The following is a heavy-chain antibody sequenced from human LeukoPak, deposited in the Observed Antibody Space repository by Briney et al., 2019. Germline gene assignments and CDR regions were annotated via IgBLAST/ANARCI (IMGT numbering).Heavy chain of an antibody. CDR3: AREDVVLVDAVRYYYYGMDV. Sequence: ASVKVSCKASGYNFISYYMHWVRQAPGQGLEWMGIINPSGGSTSYAQKFQDRVTMTRDTSTSTAYMELSSLKSEDTAVYYCAREDVVLVDAVRYYYYGMDVWGQGTTVTVSS. V-gene: IGHV1-46*01. D-gene: IGHD2-8*01. CDR1: GYNFISYY. J-gene: IGHJ6*02. CDR2: INPSGGST.